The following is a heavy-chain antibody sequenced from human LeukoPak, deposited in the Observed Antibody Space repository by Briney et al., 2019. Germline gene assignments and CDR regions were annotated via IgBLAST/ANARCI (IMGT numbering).Heavy chain of an antibody. CDR1: GYTFTGYY. Sequence: GASVKVSCKASGYTFTGYYIHWARQAPGQGLEWMGRINPNSGGTNYAQKFQGRVTMTRDTSISTAYMELSRLRSDDTAVYYCAFEVLSSGWVSWGQGTLVTVSS. V-gene: IGHV1-2*06. CDR3: AFEVLSSGWVS. D-gene: IGHD6-19*01. J-gene: IGHJ5*02. CDR2: INPNSGGT.